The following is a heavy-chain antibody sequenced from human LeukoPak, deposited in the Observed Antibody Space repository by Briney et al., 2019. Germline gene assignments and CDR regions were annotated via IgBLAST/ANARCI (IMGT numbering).Heavy chain of an antibody. CDR2: VSDSGIST. CDR3: ASGTKYYFDC. J-gene: IGHJ4*02. Sequence: GGSLRLSCAASGFTFSNYAMSWVRQAPGKGLEWVSVVSDSGISTNYADSVKGRFTISRDHSKNTLYLQMNSLRAEDTAVYYCASGTKYYFDCWGQGTLVTVSS. CDR1: GFTFSNYA. V-gene: IGHV3-23*01.